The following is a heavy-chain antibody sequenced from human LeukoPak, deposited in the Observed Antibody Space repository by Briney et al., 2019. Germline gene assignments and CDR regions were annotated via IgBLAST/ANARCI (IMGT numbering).Heavy chain of an antibody. Sequence: GGSLRLSCAASGFTFSSYSMNWVRQAPGKGLEWVSSISSSSSYIYYADSAKGRFTISRDNAKNSLYLQMNSLRAEDTAVYYCARVKRDGSGSYYISPPDYWGQGTLVTVSS. J-gene: IGHJ4*02. D-gene: IGHD3-10*01. CDR3: ARVKRDGSGSYYISPPDY. CDR1: GFTFSSYS. V-gene: IGHV3-21*01. CDR2: ISSSSSYI.